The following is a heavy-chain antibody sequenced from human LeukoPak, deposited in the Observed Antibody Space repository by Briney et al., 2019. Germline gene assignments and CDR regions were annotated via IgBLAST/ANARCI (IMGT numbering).Heavy chain of an antibody. V-gene: IGHV4-39*01. CDR1: GGSISRGSYF. J-gene: IGHJ6*03. D-gene: IGHD3-3*01. CDR2: IYYSGST. CDR3: ARILRFLEWPAGYYMDV. Sequence: SQSLSLTCTVSGGSISRGSYFWSWIRQPAGKGLEWIGSIYYSGSTYYNPSLKSRVTISVDTSKNQFSLKLSSVTAADTAVYYCARILRFLEWPAGYYMDVWGKGTTVTVSS.